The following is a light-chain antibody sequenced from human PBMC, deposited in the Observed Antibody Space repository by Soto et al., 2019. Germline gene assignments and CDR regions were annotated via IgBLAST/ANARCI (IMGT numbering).Light chain of an antibody. CDR3: KQYNTWPPFT. CDR1: QSVSSSY. CDR2: GAS. V-gene: IGKV3-15*01. J-gene: IGKJ5*01. Sequence: EIVMTQSPATLSVSPGERATLSCGASQSVSSSYLAWYQQKPGQAPRLLILGASTRATGIPARFSGSGSGTEFTLTISSLQSEDFAVYYCKQYNTWPPFTFGQGTRLEIK.